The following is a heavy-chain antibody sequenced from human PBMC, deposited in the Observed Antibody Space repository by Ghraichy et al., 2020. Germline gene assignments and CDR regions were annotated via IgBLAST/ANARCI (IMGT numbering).Heavy chain of an antibody. D-gene: IGHD3-9*01. CDR1: GFTFSSYG. CDR3: AKDLEDSEYYDILTGYGAFDI. J-gene: IGHJ3*02. CDR2: ISYDGSNK. V-gene: IGHV3-30*18. Sequence: GGSLRLSCAASGFTFSSYGMHWVRQAPGKGLEWVAVISYDGSNKYYADSVKGRFTISRDNSKNTLYLQMNSLRAEDTAVYYCAKDLEDSEYYDILTGYGAFDIWGQGTMVTVSS.